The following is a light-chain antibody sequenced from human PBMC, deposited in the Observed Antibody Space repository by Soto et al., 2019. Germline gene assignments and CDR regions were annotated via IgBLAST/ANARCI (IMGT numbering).Light chain of an antibody. J-gene: IGLJ2*01. V-gene: IGLV2-23*02. CDR2: EVS. CDR3: CSYGGTNINGI. Sequence: QSVLTQPASVSGSPGQSVTISCTGTSTDVGTYNLVSWYQQHPGKAPQLIIYEVSKRPSGVSNRFSGSKSGNTASLTISGLQAEDEADYYCCSYGGTNINGILGGGTKVTVL. CDR1: STDVGTYNL.